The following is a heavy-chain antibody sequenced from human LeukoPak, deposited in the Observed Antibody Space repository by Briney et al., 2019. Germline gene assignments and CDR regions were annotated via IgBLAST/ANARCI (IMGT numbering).Heavy chain of an antibody. Sequence: PSETLSLTCTVSGGSISSGGYYWSWIRQPPGKGLEWIGYMYYSGSTNYNPSLKSRVTISVDTSKNQFSLKLSSVTAADTAVYYCASSTIAAAGTLSFDYWGQGTLVTVSS. J-gene: IGHJ4*02. V-gene: IGHV4-61*08. CDR3: ASSTIAAAGTLSFDY. CDR1: GGSISSGGYY. CDR2: MYYSGST. D-gene: IGHD6-13*01.